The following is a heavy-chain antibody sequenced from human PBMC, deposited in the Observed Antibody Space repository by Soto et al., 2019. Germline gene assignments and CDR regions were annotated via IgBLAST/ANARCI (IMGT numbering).Heavy chain of an antibody. CDR2: IAYDGRNK. V-gene: IGHV3-30*04. CDR1: GFTFSSYA. D-gene: IGHD1-1*01. CDR3: ARELERVFDY. J-gene: IGHJ4*02. Sequence: QVQLVESGGGVVQPGRSLRLSCAASGFTFSSYAMHWVRQAPGKGLEWVAVIAYDGRNKYYADSVKGRFTISRDNSKNTPYLQMNILRIEDTAVYYCARELERVFDYWGQGTLVTVSS.